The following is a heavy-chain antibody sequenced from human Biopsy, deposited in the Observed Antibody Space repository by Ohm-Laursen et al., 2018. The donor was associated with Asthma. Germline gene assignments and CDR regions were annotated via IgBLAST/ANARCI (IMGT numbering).Heavy chain of an antibody. CDR2: IYSCGTS. CDR3: AKGDGNDWSQYYFDY. V-gene: IGHV3-53*01. Sequence: GSLRLSCAASVFTVSRAYMFWVRQAPGKGLEWVSVIYSCGTSHTADSVRCWFTISRDYSKNTLYLHMHSLRAEDTAVYYCAKGDGNDWSQYYFDYWGQGTLVTVSS. J-gene: IGHJ4*02. D-gene: IGHD3-9*01. CDR1: VFTVSRAY.